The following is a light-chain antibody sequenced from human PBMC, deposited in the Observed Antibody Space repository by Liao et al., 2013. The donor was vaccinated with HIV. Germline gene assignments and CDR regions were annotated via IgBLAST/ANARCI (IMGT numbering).Light chain of an antibody. CDR3: QAWDGSTARV. Sequence: SYELTQPPSVSVSPGQTASITCSGDKLGDKYVCWYQQKPGQSPVLVIYQDYMRPSGIPERFSGSKSGNTATLTISGTQSMDEADYYCQAWDGSTARVFGGGTKLTVL. CDR1: KLGDKY. V-gene: IGLV3-1*01. CDR2: QDY. J-gene: IGLJ3*02.